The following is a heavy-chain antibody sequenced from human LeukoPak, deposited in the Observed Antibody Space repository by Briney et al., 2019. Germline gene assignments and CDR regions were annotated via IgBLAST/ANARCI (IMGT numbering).Heavy chain of an antibody. CDR2: ISSSGSTI. V-gene: IGHV3-11*01. CDR3: AREHIVGVVAGQDPLYYYYGMDV. Sequence: GGSLRLSCAASGFTFSDYYMSWLRQAPGKGLEWVSYISSSGSTIYYADSVKGRFTISRDNAKNSLYLQMNSLKAEDTAVYYCAREHIVGVVAGQDPLYYYYGMDVWGQGTTVTVSS. CDR1: GFTFSDYY. J-gene: IGHJ6*02. D-gene: IGHD2-15*01.